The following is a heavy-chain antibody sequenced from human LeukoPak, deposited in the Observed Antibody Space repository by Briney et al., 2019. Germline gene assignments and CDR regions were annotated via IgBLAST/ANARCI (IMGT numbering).Heavy chain of an antibody. Sequence: PSETLSLTCTVSGYSISSGYYWGWIRQPPGKGLEWIGSIYHSGSTYYNPSLKSRVTISVDTSKNQFSLKLSSVTAADTAVYYCAGELGDYVWGSLNWFDPWGQGTLVTVSS. V-gene: IGHV4-38-2*02. CDR2: IYHSGST. J-gene: IGHJ5*02. D-gene: IGHD3-16*01. CDR1: GYSISSGYY. CDR3: AGELGDYVWGSLNWFDP.